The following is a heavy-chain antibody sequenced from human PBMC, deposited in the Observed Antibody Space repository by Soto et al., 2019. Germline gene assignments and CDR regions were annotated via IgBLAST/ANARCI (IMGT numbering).Heavy chain of an antibody. CDR1: GLTVSSNY. V-gene: IGHV3-66*01. CDR3: TREVVAGDY. J-gene: IGHJ4*02. Sequence: EVKLVESGGGLVQPGGSLRLSCAASGLTVSSNYMSWVRQAPGKGLEWVSVVYVGGGTYHADSVKGRFTISRDNSKNTLYLQMNSLRAEDTAVYYCTREVVAGDYWGQGTLVTVSS. CDR2: VYVGGGT. D-gene: IGHD2-15*01.